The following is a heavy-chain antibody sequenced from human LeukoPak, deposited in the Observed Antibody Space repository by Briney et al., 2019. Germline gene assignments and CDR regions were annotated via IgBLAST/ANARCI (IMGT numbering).Heavy chain of an antibody. Sequence: ASVKVSCKASGGTFSSYAISWVRQAPGQGLEWMGGIIPIFGTANYAQKFQGRVTITADESTSTAYMELSGLRSEDTAVYYCARGDSIAAAGLFWGQGTLVTVSS. V-gene: IGHV1-69*13. J-gene: IGHJ4*02. CDR1: GGTFSSYA. CDR2: IIPIFGTA. D-gene: IGHD6-13*01. CDR3: ARGDSIAAAGLF.